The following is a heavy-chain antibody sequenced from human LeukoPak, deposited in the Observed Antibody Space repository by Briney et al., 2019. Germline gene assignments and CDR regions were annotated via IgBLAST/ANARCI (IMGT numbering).Heavy chain of an antibody. J-gene: IGHJ4*02. CDR3: ARDDILTGFDY. CDR1: DYTFTDYA. CDR2: INAGNGNT. D-gene: IGHD3-9*01. V-gene: IGHV1-3*01. Sequence: EASVKVSCKAPDYTFTDYAINWVRQAPGQRLEWMGWINAGNGNTRYSQRFQGRVTITRDTSTSTAYMELRSLRSDDTAVYYCARDDILTGFDYWGQGTLVTVSS.